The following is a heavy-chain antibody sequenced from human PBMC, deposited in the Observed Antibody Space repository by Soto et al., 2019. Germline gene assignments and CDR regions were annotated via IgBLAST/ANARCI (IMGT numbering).Heavy chain of an antibody. CDR2: IYYSGST. Sequence: SETLSLTCTVSGGSISSSSYYWGWIRQPPGKGLEWIGSIYYSGSTDYNPSLKSRVTISVDTSKNQFSLKLSSVTAADTAVYYCARSHGDYVYYFDYWGQGTLVTVSS. J-gene: IGHJ4*02. D-gene: IGHD4-17*01. V-gene: IGHV4-39*01. CDR1: GGSISSSSYY. CDR3: ARSHGDYVYYFDY.